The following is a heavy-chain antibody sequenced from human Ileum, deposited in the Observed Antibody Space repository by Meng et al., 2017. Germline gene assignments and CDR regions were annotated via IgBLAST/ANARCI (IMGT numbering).Heavy chain of an antibody. Sequence: GESLKISCAASGFTLSTHPAHWVRQAPGKGLAWVAVISPAGGSQSYTDFVKGRLTISRDNSKDTLYLQMNNLSADDTAVYYCAREFRSSGKAGTFDIWGQGTVVTVSS. V-gene: IGHV3-30*04. CDR3: AREFRSSGKAGTFDI. J-gene: IGHJ3*02. D-gene: IGHD3-22*01. CDR1: GFTLSTHP. CDR2: ISPAGGSQ.